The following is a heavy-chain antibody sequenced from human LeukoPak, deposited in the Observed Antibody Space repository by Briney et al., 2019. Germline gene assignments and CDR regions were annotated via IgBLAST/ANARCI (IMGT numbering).Heavy chain of an antibody. CDR3: ASGTFPGSGSYHLN. CDR1: GFTFSSYA. Sequence: SGGSLRLSCVASGFTFSSYAMNWVRQAPGKGLEWVSYISSRSRTIYYADSVKGRFTISRDNAKNSLYLQMHSLRDEVTGVYYCASGTFPGSGSYHLNWGQGTLVTASS. V-gene: IGHV3-48*02. J-gene: IGHJ4*02. CDR2: ISSRSRTI. D-gene: IGHD3-10*01.